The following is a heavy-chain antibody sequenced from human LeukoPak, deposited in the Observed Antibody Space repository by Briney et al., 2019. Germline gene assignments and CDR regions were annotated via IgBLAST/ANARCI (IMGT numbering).Heavy chain of an antibody. Sequence: GGSLRLSCVASGFTFSSYEVSWVRQAPGKGLEWVSYISSSGNSIEYVDSVKGRFTISRDNAKNSLYLQMNSLRAEDTAVYYCARVSPRSDAFDIWGQGTMVTVSS. CDR2: ISSSGNSI. CDR3: ARVSPRSDAFDI. V-gene: IGHV3-48*03. J-gene: IGHJ3*02. CDR1: GFTFSSYE.